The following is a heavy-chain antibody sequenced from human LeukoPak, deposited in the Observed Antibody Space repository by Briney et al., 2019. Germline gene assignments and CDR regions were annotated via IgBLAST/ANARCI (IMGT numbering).Heavy chain of an antibody. V-gene: IGHV3-74*01. D-gene: IGHD3-10*01. J-gene: IGHJ5*02. CDR2: INSDGGST. CDR3: ARDLPRTSGP. Sequence: GGSLRLSCAASGFTFSSEWMHWVRQAPGRGLVWISHINSDGGSTHYGDSVKGRFTASRDNAKNTLYLQMNSLRAEDTAVYYCARDLPRTSGPWGQGTLVTVSS. CDR1: GFTFSSEW.